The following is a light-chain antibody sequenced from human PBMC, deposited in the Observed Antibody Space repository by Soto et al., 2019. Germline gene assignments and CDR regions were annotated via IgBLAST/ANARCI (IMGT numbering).Light chain of an antibody. CDR1: QSVLYSSNNKNY. J-gene: IGKJ1*01. CDR3: QQYYSTPWT. Sequence: DIVMTQSPDSLAVSLGERATINCKSSQSVLYSSNNKNYLAWYQQKLGQPPKLLIRWASTRESGVPDRFSGSGSGTDLTLSISSLQAEDVAVYYCQQYYSTPWTFGQGTKVEIK. V-gene: IGKV4-1*01. CDR2: WAS.